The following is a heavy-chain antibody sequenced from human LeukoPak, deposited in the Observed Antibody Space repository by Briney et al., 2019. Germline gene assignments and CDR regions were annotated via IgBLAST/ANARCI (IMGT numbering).Heavy chain of an antibody. Sequence: QPGGSLRLSCAPSEFTFSNFALSWVRRAPGKGLEWVSTITGSGTNTYYAVSVKGRFTISRDNSKNTLYLQMNSLRADDTAVYYCAKPLPLYDYVWGTYRDYFDCWGQGTLVTVSS. CDR1: EFTFSNFA. CDR3: AKPLPLYDYVWGTYRDYFDC. V-gene: IGHV3-23*01. D-gene: IGHD3-16*02. J-gene: IGHJ4*02. CDR2: ITGSGTNT.